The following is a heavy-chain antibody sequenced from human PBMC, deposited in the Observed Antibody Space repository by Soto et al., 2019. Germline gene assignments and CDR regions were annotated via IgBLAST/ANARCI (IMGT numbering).Heavy chain of an antibody. Sequence: QVQLVQSGPEVKKPGASVKVSCKTSGYTFTRWGIGWVRQAPGQGLEWMGWISTDKGDTKYAQNFQGRVTMTTDTSTGTGYLELRSLRSDDTAVYYCATRSPVFDYWGQGTLVTVSS. CDR2: ISTDKGDT. D-gene: IGHD4-17*01. J-gene: IGHJ4*02. V-gene: IGHV1-18*01. CDR1: GYTFTRWG. CDR3: ATRSPVFDY.